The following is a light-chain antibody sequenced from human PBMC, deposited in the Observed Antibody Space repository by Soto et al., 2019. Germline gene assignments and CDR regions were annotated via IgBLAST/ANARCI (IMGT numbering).Light chain of an antibody. CDR1: QSLSSSY. CDR3: QQYGSSPIT. J-gene: IGKJ5*01. Sequence: EIVLTQSPGTLPLSPGERATLSCRASQSLSSSYLAWYQQKPGLAPRLLIYDASSRATGIPDRFSGSGSGTDFTLTISRLEPEDFAVYYCQQYGSSPITFGQGTRLE. V-gene: IGKV3D-20*01. CDR2: DAS.